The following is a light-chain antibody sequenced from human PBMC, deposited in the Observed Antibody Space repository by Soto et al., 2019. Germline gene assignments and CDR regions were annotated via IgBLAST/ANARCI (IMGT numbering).Light chain of an antibody. CDR2: GAS. V-gene: IGKV3-15*01. CDR1: QSVSSN. Sequence: EIVMTQSPATLSVSPGERATLSCRSSQSVSSNLAWYQQKPSQAPRLLIYGASTRATGIPARFSGSGSGTDFTLTISSLQPEDVAAYYCQKYNSAPLTFGGGTKVDSK. J-gene: IGKJ4*01. CDR3: QKYNSAPLT.